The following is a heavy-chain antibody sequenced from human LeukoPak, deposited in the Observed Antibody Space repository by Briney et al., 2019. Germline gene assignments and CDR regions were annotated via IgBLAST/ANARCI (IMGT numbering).Heavy chain of an antibody. Sequence: GGSLRLSCAASGFTFSSYAMSWVRHAPGKGLGWVSAISGSGGSTYYPDSVTGRFTISRDNSKNTLYLQITSLRAEDTAVYYCAKDSYNWNYGQFDYWGQGTLVTVSS. CDR2: ISGSGGST. CDR1: GFTFSSYA. V-gene: IGHV3-23*01. CDR3: AKDSYNWNYGQFDY. J-gene: IGHJ4*02. D-gene: IGHD1-7*01.